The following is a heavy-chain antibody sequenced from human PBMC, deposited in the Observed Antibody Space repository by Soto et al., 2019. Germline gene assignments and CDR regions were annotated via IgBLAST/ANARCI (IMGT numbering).Heavy chain of an antibody. D-gene: IGHD3-3*01. V-gene: IGHV3-21*03. CDR1: GFTFSSYS. CDR2: ISSSSSYI. Sequence: GGSLRLSCAASGFTFSSYSMNWVRQAPGKGLEWVSSISSSSSYIYYADSVKGRFTISRDNAKNSLYLQTNSLRAEDTAVYYFAREPYYDFWSGYPSYYYYMDVWGKGTTVTVSS. J-gene: IGHJ6*03. CDR3: AREPYYDFWSGYPSYYYYMDV.